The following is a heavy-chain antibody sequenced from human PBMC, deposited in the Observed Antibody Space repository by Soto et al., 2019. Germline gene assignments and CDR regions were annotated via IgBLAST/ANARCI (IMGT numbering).Heavy chain of an antibody. CDR1: GGSISSGGYY. D-gene: IGHD1-1*01. V-gene: IGHV4-31*03. CDR3: VRVLKTGTTNFDS. Sequence: SETLSLTCTVSGGSISSGGYYWTWIRQHPGKGLEWIGYIYYSGSTYYNPSLKSRVTMSLDTSKNQFSLKLSSVTAEDTAVYYCVRVLKTGTTNFDSWGLGTLVTVSS. J-gene: IGHJ4*02. CDR2: IYYSGST.